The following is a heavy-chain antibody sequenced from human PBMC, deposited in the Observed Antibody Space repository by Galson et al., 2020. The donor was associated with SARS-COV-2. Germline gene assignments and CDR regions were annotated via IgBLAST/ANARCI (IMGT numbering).Heavy chain of an antibody. Sequence: ASVKVSCKVSGYTLTELSMHWVRQAPGKGLEWMGGLDPEEGEKIYAQKFQGRVTMTEDTSTDTAYMELSSLRSEDTAVYYCATSPPFGVSSGYHRSWFDPWGQGTLVTVSS. V-gene: IGHV1-24*01. CDR1: GYTLTELS. J-gene: IGHJ5*02. CDR3: ATSPPFGVSSGYHRSWFDP. CDR2: LDPEEGEK. D-gene: IGHD3-22*01.